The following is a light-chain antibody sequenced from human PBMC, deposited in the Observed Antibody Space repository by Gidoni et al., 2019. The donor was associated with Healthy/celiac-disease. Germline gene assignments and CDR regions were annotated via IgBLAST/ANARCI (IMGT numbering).Light chain of an antibody. J-gene: IGLJ1*01. CDR2: EVS. V-gene: IGLV2-23*02. Sequence: QSALTQPASVPGSPGQSITIPCTGTSSDVGSYNLFSWYQQHPGKAPKLMIYEVSKRPSGVSNRFSGFKAGNTASLTISGLQAEDEADYFCCSYAGSSTFGFGTGTKVTVL. CDR3: CSYAGSSTFG. CDR1: SSDVGSYNL.